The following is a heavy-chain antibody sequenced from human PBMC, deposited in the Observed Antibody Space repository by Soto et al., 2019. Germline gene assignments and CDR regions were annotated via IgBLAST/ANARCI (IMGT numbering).Heavy chain of an antibody. CDR1: GYTFTGYY. D-gene: IGHD5-18*01. CDR3: ARGGYSDGYSDSAFDI. V-gene: IGHV1-2*02. Sequence: ASVKVSCKASGYTFTGYYMHWVRQAPGQGLEWMGWINPNSGGTNYAQKFQGRVTMTRDTSISTAYMELSRLRSDDTAVYYCARGGYSDGYSDSAFDIWGQGTMVTVSS. CDR2: INPNSGGT. J-gene: IGHJ3*02.